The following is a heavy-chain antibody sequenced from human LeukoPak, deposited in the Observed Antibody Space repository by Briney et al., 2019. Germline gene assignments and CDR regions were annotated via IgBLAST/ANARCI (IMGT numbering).Heavy chain of an antibody. CDR2: IKSKTDGGTT. J-gene: IGHJ4*02. Sequence: GGSLRLSCAASGFTFSNAWMTWVRQAPGKGLEWVGRIKSKTDGGTTDYAAPVKGRFTISRDDLKNTLYLQMNSLKTEDTAVYYCITDRNYYDSSGYYYEVYWGRGTLVTVSS. D-gene: IGHD3-22*01. V-gene: IGHV3-15*01. CDR1: GFTFSNAW. CDR3: ITDRNYYDSSGYYYEVY.